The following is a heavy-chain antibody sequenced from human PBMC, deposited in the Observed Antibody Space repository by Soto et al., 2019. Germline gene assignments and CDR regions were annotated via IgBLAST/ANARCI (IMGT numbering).Heavy chain of an antibody. CDR3: AREYAPFIKGQRAFDI. J-gene: IGHJ3*02. CDR1: GFTFSSYS. D-gene: IGHD2-8*01. Sequence: GGSLRLSCAASGFTFSSYSMNWVRQAPGKGLEWVSYISSSSSTIYYADSVKGRFTISRDNAKNSLYLQMNSLRAEDTAVYYCAREYAPFIKGQRAFDIWGQGTMVTVSS. CDR2: ISSSSSTI. V-gene: IGHV3-48*01.